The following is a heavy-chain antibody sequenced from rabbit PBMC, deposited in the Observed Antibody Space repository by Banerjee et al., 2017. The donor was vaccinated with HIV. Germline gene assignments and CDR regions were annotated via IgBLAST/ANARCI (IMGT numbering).Heavy chain of an antibody. V-gene: IGHV1S40*01. J-gene: IGHJ4*01. CDR3: ARGGL. CDR2: IYTGDGST. CDR1: GFSFSNNYW. Sequence: QSLEESGGDLVKPGASLTLTCTASGFSFSNNYWLCWVRQAPGKGLEWIARIYTGDGSTAYASWAKGRFIISKTSSTTVTLQMTSLTAADTATYFCARGGLWGQGTLVTVS.